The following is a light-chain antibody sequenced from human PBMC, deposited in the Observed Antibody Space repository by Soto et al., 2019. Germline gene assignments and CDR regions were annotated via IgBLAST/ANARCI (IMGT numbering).Light chain of an antibody. V-gene: IGKV3-20*01. J-gene: IGKJ2*01. CDR1: QSVSSSY. CDR2: GAA. Sequence: EIALTQSPGTLSLSPGERATLSCRASQSVSSSYLAWYQQKTGQATRLLIYGAASRAPDIPDRFSGSGSGTDFTLTISRLVPEDVAVYYWQQYGRSLKYTFGQGTKLEIK. CDR3: QQYGRSLKYT.